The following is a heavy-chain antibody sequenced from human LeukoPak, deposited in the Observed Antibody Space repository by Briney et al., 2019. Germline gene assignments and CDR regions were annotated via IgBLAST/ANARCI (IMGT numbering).Heavy chain of an antibody. D-gene: IGHD6-13*01. Sequence: SETLSLTCTVSGGSISGYYWSWIRQPAGKGLEWIGRIYSSGSTNYNPSLKGRITMSVDTSKNQFSLKLSSVTAADTALYYCARDSSSWLGVDYWGQGTLVTVSS. CDR2: IYSSGST. CDR3: ARDSSSWLGVDY. J-gene: IGHJ4*02. V-gene: IGHV4-4*07. CDR1: GGSISGYY.